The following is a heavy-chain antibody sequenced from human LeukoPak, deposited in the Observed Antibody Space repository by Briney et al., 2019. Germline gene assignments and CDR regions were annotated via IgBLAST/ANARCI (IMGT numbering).Heavy chain of an antibody. V-gene: IGHV5-51*01. CDR3: ARHNRGAIFGVAPFWY. Sequence: PGESLKISCKGSGYSFTNHWIGWVRQMPGKGPEWMGIIFPADSDTRYGPPFQGQVTISADKSISTAYLHRSSLKASDTAMYYCARHNRGAIFGVAPFWYWGQGTLVTVPS. CDR2: IFPADSDT. D-gene: IGHD3-3*01. J-gene: IGHJ4*01. CDR1: GYSFTNHW.